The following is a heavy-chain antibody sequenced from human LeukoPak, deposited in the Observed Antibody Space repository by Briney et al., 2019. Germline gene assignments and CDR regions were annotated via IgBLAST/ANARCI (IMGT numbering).Heavy chain of an antibody. Sequence: SETLSLTCTVSGGSISSSSYYWGWIRQPPGKGLEWIGSIYYSGSTYYNPSLKSRVTISVDTSKNQFSLKLSSVTAADTAVYYCARDATWHCSSTSCPWNWFDLWGQGALVTVSS. CDR1: GGSISSSSYY. D-gene: IGHD2-2*01. CDR2: IYYSGST. J-gene: IGHJ5*02. CDR3: ARDATWHCSSTSCPWNWFDL. V-gene: IGHV4-39*07.